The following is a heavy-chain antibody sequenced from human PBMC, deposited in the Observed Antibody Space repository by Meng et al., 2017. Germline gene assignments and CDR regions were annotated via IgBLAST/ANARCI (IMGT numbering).Heavy chain of an antibody. J-gene: IGHJ4*02. CDR2: MNPNSGNT. Sequence: QWELLQSGAEVRKPGDSVKVSCKASGYTFTSYDINWVRQATGQGLGWMGWMNPNSGNTGYAQKFQGRVTMTRNTSISTAYMELSSLRSEDTAVYYCARGPNRWTGFDYWGQGTLVTVSS. V-gene: IGHV1-8*01. CDR1: GYTFTSYD. CDR3: ARGPNRWTGFDY. D-gene: IGHD3/OR15-3a*01.